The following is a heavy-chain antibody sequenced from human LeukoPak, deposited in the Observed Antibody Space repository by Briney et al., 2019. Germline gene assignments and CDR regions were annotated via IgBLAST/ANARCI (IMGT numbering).Heavy chain of an antibody. CDR3: AKPARTDAFDI. CDR2: IYSGGST. Sequence: GGSLRLSCAASGFTVSSNYMSWVRQAPGKGLEWVSVIYSGGSTYYADSVKGRFTISRDNSKNTLYLQMNSLRAEDTAVYYCAKPARTDAFDIWGQGTMITVSS. CDR1: GFTVSSNY. J-gene: IGHJ3*02. V-gene: IGHV3-53*01. D-gene: IGHD1-14*01.